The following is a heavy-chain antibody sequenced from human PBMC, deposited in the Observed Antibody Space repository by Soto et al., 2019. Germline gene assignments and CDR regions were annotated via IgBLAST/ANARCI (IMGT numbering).Heavy chain of an antibody. D-gene: IGHD3-3*01. J-gene: IGHJ1*01. CDR1: GFIVNNIF. V-gene: IGHV3-66*01. CDR2: ISSDDNT. CDR3: GRDILGGSYDFSH. Sequence: EVQLMESGGGLVQPGGSLRLSCAASGFIVNNIFMTWVRQAPGKGLEWLSTISSDDNTYYADSVKGRFTISRDSSKNMLIPQMNSLKAEDTGVYQWGRDILGGSYDFSHGGQGTLVTVSS.